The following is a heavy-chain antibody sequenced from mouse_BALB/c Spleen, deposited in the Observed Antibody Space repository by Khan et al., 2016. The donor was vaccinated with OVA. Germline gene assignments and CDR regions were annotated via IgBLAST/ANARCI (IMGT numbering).Heavy chain of an antibody. J-gene: IGHJ1*01. CDR2: IFPYNGGS. CDR3: ARGPHFDSTSPWYFDV. D-gene: IGHD1-1*01. CDR1: GYTFTDYN. Sequence: EVQLQESGPELVKPGASVKISCKASGYTFTDYNMHWVKQSHGKSLEWIGFIFPYNGGSGYNQQFKNKATLTVDISSSTAYMELRSLTSGDSAVYYCARGPHFDSTSPWYFDVWGAGTTVTVAA. V-gene: IGHV1S29*02.